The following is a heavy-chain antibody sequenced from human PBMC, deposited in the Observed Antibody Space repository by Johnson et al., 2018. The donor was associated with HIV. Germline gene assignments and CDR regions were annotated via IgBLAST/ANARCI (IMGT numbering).Heavy chain of an antibody. CDR1: GFTFDDYA. V-gene: IGHV3-13*01. CDR2: IGSAGDT. Sequence: VQLVESGGGLVQPGRSLRLSCAASGFTFDDYAMHWVRQATGKGLEWVSAIGSAGDTFYPDSVKGRFTISRENAKNSLYLQMNSLRVGDTAVYYCARVGRGSGYYRDAFDIWGRGTMVTVSS. D-gene: IGHD3-22*01. CDR3: ARVGRGSGYYRDAFDI. J-gene: IGHJ3*02.